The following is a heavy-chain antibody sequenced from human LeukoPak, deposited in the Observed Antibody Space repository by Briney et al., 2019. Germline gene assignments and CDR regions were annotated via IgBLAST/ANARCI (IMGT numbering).Heavy chain of an antibody. CDR1: GGSISSQY. V-gene: IGHV4-4*09. CDR3: AKQTPYHGNHYFDY. J-gene: IGHJ4*02. CDR2: IDPTGLT. D-gene: IGHD1-14*01. Sequence: SETLSLTCTVSGGSISSQYWSWIRQSPGKGLEWIGYIDPTGLTSYNPSLNSRVTISEDTSKNQFSLKVRSVTTADTAVYFCAKQTPYHGNHYFDYWGQGTLVTVSS.